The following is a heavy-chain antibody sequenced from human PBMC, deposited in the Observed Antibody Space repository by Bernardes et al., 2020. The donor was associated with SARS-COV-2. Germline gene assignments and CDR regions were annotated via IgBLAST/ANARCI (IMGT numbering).Heavy chain of an antibody. CDR2: INQDGSET. CDR3: ARIYSTSSFDFDY. J-gene: IGHJ4*02. V-gene: IGHV3-7*01. D-gene: IGHD6-6*01. Sequence: GGSLRLSCEASGFTFSTFWMTCVLQAPGKGLEWVANINQDGSETFYVDSVKGRFTISRDNAKNSLFMEMNTLRAEDTAVYYCARIYSTSSFDFDYWGQGTLVTVSS. CDR1: GFTFSTFW.